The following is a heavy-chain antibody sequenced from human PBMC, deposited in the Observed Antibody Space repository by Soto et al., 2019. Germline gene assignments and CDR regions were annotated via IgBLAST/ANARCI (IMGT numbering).Heavy chain of an antibody. V-gene: IGHV3-33*01. CDR2: IWYDGSNK. CDR1: GFTFSSYG. D-gene: IGHD3-10*01. CDR3: ASLYYYGSGTPDY. J-gene: IGHJ4*02. Sequence: QVQLVESGGGVVQPGRSLRLSCAASGFTFSSYGMHWVRQAPGEGLEWVAVIWYDGSNKYYADSVKGRFPLSRDNSKNTLYLQMNSLRAEDTAVYYCASLYYYGSGTPDYWGQGTLVTVSS.